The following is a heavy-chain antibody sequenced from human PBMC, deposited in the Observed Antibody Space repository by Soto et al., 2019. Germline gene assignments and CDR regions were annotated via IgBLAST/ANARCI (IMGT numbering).Heavy chain of an antibody. V-gene: IGHV3-66*01. CDR2: IQSGGPT. Sequence: GGSLRLSCAASGFTVSSKYMSWVRQAPGKGLEWVSLIQSGGPTYYADSVKGRFTISRDTSENTLHLQMDSLRAEDTAVYYCARDDVLCDGGRCYGVPLDVWGEGTTVTVSS. J-gene: IGHJ6*04. CDR3: ARDDVLCDGGRCYGVPLDV. D-gene: IGHD2-15*01. CDR1: GFTVSSKY.